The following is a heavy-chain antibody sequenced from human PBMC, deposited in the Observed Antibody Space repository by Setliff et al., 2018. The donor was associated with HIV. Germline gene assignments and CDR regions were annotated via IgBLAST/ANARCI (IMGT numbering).Heavy chain of an antibody. CDR2: INVYNGDT. D-gene: IGHD6-13*01. J-gene: IGHJ6*03. CDR1: GYPFSNFG. V-gene: IGHV1-18*01. Sequence: SVKVSCKASGYPFSNFGVSWVRQAPGQGLEWMAWINVYNGDTNFALKFQGRVTLTKDTSTETAYMELESLRSDDTAVYYCARVPVSSYYYYMDVWGKGTTVTVSS. CDR3: ARVPVSSYYYYMDV.